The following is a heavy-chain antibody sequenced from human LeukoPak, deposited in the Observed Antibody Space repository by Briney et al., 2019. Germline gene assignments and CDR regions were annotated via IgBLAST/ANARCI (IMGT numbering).Heavy chain of an antibody. CDR3: ARGADSSGYYSIFYFDY. V-gene: IGHV4-59*01. D-gene: IGHD3-22*01. Sequence: SETLSLTCTVSGGSISGYYWSWIRQPPGKGLECIGYIYYSGSTNYNPSLKSRVTISVDTSKNQFSLKLSSVTAADTAVYYCARGADSSGYYSIFYFDYWGQGTLVTVSS. J-gene: IGHJ4*02. CDR2: IYYSGST. CDR1: GGSISGYY.